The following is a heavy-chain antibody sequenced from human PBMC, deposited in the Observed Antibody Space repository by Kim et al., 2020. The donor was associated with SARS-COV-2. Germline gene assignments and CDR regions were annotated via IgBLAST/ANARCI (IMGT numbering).Heavy chain of an antibody. J-gene: IGHJ2*01. CDR3: ARVSYYDILTGYYQSYWYFAL. CDR1: GGSISSYY. D-gene: IGHD3-9*01. Sequence: SETLSLTCTVSGGSISSYYWSWIRQPPGKGLEWIGYIYYSGSTNYNPSLKSRVTISVDTSKNQFSLKLSSVTAADTAVYYCARVSYYDILTGYYQSYWYFALWGRGTLVTVSS. V-gene: IGHV4-59*13. CDR2: IYYSGST.